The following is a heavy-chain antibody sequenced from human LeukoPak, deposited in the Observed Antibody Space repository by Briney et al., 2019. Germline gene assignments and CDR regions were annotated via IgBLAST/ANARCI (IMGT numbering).Heavy chain of an antibody. D-gene: IGHD6-19*01. CDR2: IIPILGIA. CDR3: ARFPGDSYSSGESY. Sequence: GASVKVSCKASGGTFSSYAISWVRQAPGQGLEWMGRIIPILGIANYAQKFQGRVTITADKSTSTAYMELSSLRSEDTAVYYCARFPGDSYSSGESYWGQGTQVTVSS. J-gene: IGHJ4*02. V-gene: IGHV1-69*04. CDR1: GGTFSSYA.